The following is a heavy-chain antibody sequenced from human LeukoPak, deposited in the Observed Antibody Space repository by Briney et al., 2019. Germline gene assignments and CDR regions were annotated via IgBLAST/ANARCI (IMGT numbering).Heavy chain of an antibody. V-gene: IGHV4-34*01. CDR3: ARTAAGMSFPIDY. CDR2: INHSGST. J-gene: IGHJ4*02. D-gene: IGHD6-13*01. Sequence: SETLSLTCAVYGGSFSGYYGSWIRQPPGKGLEWIGEINHSGSTNYNPSLKSRVTISVDTSKNQFSLKLSSVTAADTAVYYCARTAAGMSFPIDYWGQGTLVTVSS. CDR1: GGSFSGYY.